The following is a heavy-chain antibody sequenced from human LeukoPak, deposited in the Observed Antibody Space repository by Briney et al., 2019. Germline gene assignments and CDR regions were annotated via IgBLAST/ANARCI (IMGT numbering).Heavy chain of an antibody. D-gene: IGHD1-26*01. Sequence: SVKVSCKASGGTFSSYTISWVRQAPGQGLEWMGGIIPILGTANYAQKFQGRVTTTADESTSTAYMELSSLRSEDTAVYYCARDGRSAFDIWGQGTMVTVSS. CDR3: ARDGRSAFDI. J-gene: IGHJ3*02. V-gene: IGHV1-69*13. CDR1: GGTFSSYT. CDR2: IIPILGTA.